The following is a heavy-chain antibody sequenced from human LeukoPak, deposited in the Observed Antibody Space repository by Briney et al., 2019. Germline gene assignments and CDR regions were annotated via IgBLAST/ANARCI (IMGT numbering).Heavy chain of an antibody. CDR1: GFTFSSYG. CDR2: IWYDGSNE. J-gene: IGHJ4*02. Sequence: GGSLRLSCAASGFTFSSYGIHWVRRAPGKGLEWVAFIWYDGSNEYYADSVKGRFTISRDNSKNTLYLQMNSLRAEDTAVYYCARDPEEERLMVVLTHFDYWGQGTLVTVSS. CDR3: ARDPEEERLMVVLTHFDY. D-gene: IGHD3-22*01. V-gene: IGHV3-33*08.